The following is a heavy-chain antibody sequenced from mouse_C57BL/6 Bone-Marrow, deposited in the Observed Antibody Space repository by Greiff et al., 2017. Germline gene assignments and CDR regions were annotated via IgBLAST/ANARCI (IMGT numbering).Heavy chain of an antibody. CDR2: IYPGSGST. V-gene: IGHV1-55*01. D-gene: IGHD2-5*01. Sequence: VQLQQPGAELVKPGASVKMSCKASGYTFTSYWITWVKQRPGQGLEWIGDIYPGSGSTNYNEKFKSKATLTVDTSSSTAYMQLSSLTSEDSAVYYCARPYYSNYWYCDVWGTGTTVTVSA. J-gene: IGHJ1*03. CDR1: GYTFTSYW. CDR3: ARPYYSNYWYCDV.